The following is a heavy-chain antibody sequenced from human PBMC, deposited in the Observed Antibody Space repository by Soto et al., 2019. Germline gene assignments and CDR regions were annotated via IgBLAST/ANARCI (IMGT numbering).Heavy chain of an antibody. Sequence: SETLSLTCTVSGGSISSGDYYWSWIRQPPGKGLEWIGYIYYSGSTYYNPSLKSRVTILVDTSKNQFSLKLSSVTAADTAVYYCARDNILGILYGGMDVWGQGTTVTVSS. CDR3: ARDNILGILYGGMDV. D-gene: IGHD3-3*01. CDR1: GGSISSGDYY. J-gene: IGHJ6*02. V-gene: IGHV4-30-4*01. CDR2: IYYSGST.